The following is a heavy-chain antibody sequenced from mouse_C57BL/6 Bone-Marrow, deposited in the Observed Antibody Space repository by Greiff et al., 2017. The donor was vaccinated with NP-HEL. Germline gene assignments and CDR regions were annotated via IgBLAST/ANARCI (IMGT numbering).Heavy chain of an antibody. D-gene: IGHD1-1*01. Sequence: VQLKQSGAELVRPGASVKLSCTVSGFNIKDDYMHWVKQRPEQGLEWIGWIDPENGDTEHASKFQGKATITADTSSNTAYLQLSSLTSEDTAVYYCTTGGSSPYAMDYWGQGTSVTVSS. J-gene: IGHJ4*01. CDR2: IDPENGDT. CDR3: TTGGSSPYAMDY. CDR1: GFNIKDDY. V-gene: IGHV14-4*01.